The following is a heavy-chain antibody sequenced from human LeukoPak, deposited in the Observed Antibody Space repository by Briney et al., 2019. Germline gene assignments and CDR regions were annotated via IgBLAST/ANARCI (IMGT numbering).Heavy chain of an antibody. CDR3: ARDQLYCSGGYCYFDS. CDR2: INGDGRST. J-gene: IGHJ4*02. V-gene: IGHV3-74*01. CDR1: GFXFSSYW. Sequence: GGSLRLSCAASGFXFSSYWIHWVRQAPGKGLEWVSRINGDGRSTSYADSVKGRFTISRDNAKNTLYLQMNSLRAEDTAVYYCARDQLYCSGGYCYFDSWGQGTLVTVSS. D-gene: IGHD2-15*01.